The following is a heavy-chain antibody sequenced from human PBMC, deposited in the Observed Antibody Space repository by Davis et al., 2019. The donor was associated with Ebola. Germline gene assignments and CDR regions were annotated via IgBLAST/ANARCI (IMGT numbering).Heavy chain of an antibody. J-gene: IGHJ6*02. CDR2: IKQDGSEK. D-gene: IGHD2-8*01. V-gene: IGHV3-7*03. CDR1: GFTFSSYE. CDR3: ARDDMVYAMRYYYYYYGMDV. Sequence: GESLKISCAASGFTFSSYEMNWVRQAPGKGLEWVANIKQDGSEKYYVDSVKGRFTISRDNAKNSLYLQMNSLRAEDTAVYYCARDDMVYAMRYYYYYYGMDVWGQGTTVTVSS.